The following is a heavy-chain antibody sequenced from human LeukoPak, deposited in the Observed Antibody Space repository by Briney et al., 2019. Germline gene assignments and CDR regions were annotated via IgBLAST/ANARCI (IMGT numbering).Heavy chain of an antibody. Sequence: ASVKVSCKASGGTFSSYAISWVRQAPGQGLEWMGGIIPIFGTVNYAQKFQGRVTITADKSTSTAYMELSSLRSEDTAVYFCARSLFRFLEWAYRSYYYYYMDVWGKGTTVTVSS. D-gene: IGHD3-3*01. V-gene: IGHV1-69*06. CDR1: GGTFSSYA. J-gene: IGHJ6*03. CDR2: IIPIFGTV. CDR3: ARSLFRFLEWAYRSYYYYYMDV.